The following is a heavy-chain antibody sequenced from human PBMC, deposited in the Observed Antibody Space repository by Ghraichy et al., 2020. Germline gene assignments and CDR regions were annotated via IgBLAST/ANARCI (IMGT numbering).Heavy chain of an antibody. CDR3: VRADGSGSFYY. CDR1: GFNLGVYT. Sequence: GSLRLSCATSGFNLGVYTMNWLRWAPNKGLEWVASISSDSFYIYYADSVRGRFTISRDNAMNSIYLQMNSLRVEDTAMYYCVRADGSGSFYYWGQGTLVTVSS. CDR2: ISSDSFYI. J-gene: IGHJ4*02. D-gene: IGHD3-10*01. V-gene: IGHV3-21*01.